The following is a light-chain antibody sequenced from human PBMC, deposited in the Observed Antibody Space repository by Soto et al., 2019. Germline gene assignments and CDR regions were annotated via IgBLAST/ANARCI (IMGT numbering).Light chain of an antibody. V-gene: IGLV1-40*01. Sequence: QSVLTQPPSVSGAPGQRVTISCTGSRSNIGAGYAVHWYQQFPGTAPKLLIYDNTNRPSGVPDRFSASESGTSASLAITGLQSEDEADYYCQSYDTSLSASVFGGGTKLTVL. CDR2: DNT. CDR3: QSYDTSLSASV. CDR1: RSNIGAGYA. J-gene: IGLJ2*01.